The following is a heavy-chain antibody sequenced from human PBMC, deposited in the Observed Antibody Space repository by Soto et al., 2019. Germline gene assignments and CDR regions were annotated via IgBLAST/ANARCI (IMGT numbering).Heavy chain of an antibody. V-gene: IGHV3-7*01. CDR3: ARVIDFWSGYYKIQGGPEGY. CDR2: IKQDGSEK. CDR1: GFTISSYW. J-gene: IGHJ4*02. Sequence: PGGSLRLSCAASGFTISSYWMSWVRQAPGKGLEWVANIKQDGSEKYYVDSVKGRFTISRDNAKNSLYLQMNSLRAEDTAVYYCARVIDFWSGYYKIQGGPEGYWGQGTLVTVS. D-gene: IGHD3-3*01.